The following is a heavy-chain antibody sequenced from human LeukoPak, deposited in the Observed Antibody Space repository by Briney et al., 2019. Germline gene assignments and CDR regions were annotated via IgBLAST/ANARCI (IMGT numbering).Heavy chain of an antibody. CDR3: ARVVVTYYFDY. CDR1: GGPISSSNYY. Sequence: SETLSLTCSVSGGPISSSNYYWGWIRRPPGKGLEWIGIIYYSGSTYYNPSLKSRVTISIDTSKNQFSLKLSSVTAADTAVYYCARVVVTYYFDYWGQGTLVTVSS. J-gene: IGHJ4*02. V-gene: IGHV4-39*01. CDR2: IYYSGST. D-gene: IGHD2-15*01.